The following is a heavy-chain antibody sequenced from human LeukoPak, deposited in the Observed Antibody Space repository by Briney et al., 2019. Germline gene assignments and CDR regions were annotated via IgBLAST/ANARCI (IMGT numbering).Heavy chain of an antibody. CDR1: GFTGSHNY. Sequence: GESLRLSCAASGFTGSHNYMSWVRQAPGKGLEWVSATHSSGGTYYADSVKGRFTISGDTSKNTLYLQINSLSVEDTAVYYCIVFGDSNHWGQGTLVTVSS. J-gene: IGHJ5*02. D-gene: IGHD4-17*01. CDR2: THSSGGT. CDR3: IVFGDSNH. V-gene: IGHV3-53*01.